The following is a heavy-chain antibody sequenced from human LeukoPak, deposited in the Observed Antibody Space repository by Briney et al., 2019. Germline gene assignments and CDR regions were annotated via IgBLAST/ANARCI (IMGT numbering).Heavy chain of an antibody. CDR3: SKWGDYDVLTGYYDSDF. CDR2: IVGSGGST. Sequence: GGSLRLPCAASGFTFSNYAMSWVRQAPGKGLELVSAIVGSGGSTYYADSVKGRFSISRDNSKHTLFLQMNSLRVEDTALYYCSKWGDYDVLTGYYDSDFWGQGTLVTVSS. D-gene: IGHD3-9*01. CDR1: GFTFSNYA. V-gene: IGHV3-23*01. J-gene: IGHJ4*02.